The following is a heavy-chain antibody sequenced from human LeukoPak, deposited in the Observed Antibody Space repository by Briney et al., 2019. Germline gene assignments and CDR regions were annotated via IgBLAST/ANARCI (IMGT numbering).Heavy chain of an antibody. V-gene: IGHV4-30-2*01. CDR3: ARDGSGWPGDY. CDR2: IYHSGST. D-gene: IGHD6-19*01. CDR1: GGSISSGNYY. Sequence: SETLSLTCTVSGGSISSGNYYWSWIRQPPGKGLEWIGYIYHSGSTYYNPSLKSRATISEDRSKSQFSLKLSSVTAADTAVYYCARDGSGWPGDYWGQGTLVTVSS. J-gene: IGHJ4*02.